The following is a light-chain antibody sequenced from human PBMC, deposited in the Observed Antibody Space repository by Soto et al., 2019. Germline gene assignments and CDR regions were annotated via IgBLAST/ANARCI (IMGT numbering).Light chain of an antibody. CDR3: QKYSSVPV. J-gene: IGKJ3*01. V-gene: IGKV1-27*01. CDR2: AAS. Sequence: DIQMTQSPTSLSASVGDRVTITCRASQGIRNYVAWYQQIPGKAPKLLIYAASTLQSGVPSRFSGSGSGTDFTLIINGLQPEYVATYSCQKYSSVPVFGPGTKVEIK. CDR1: QGIRNY.